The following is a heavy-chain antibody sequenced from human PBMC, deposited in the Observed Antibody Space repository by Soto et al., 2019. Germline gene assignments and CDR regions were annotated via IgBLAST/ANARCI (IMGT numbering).Heavy chain of an antibody. J-gene: IGHJ5*02. CDR1: GYTFTSYG. D-gene: IGHD1-1*01. V-gene: IGHV1-18*01. CDR2: ISAYNGNI. CDR3: ARDEAYKWNDGGWFDP. Sequence: QVQLVQSGAEVKKPGASVKVSCKASGYTFTSYGISWVRQASGQGLEWMGWISAYNGNIKYAHKLQGRVTMTTDTSTSTAYMKLRSLRSDDTAVYYCARDEAYKWNDGGWFDPWGQGTLVTVSS.